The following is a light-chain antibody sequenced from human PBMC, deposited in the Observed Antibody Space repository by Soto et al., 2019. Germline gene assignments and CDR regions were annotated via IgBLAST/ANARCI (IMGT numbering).Light chain of an antibody. J-gene: IGKJ5*01. CDR3: QQFKTDPLT. V-gene: IGKV1-13*02. Sequence: AIQLTQSPSSLSASIGNRVTITCRASQGISSALAWYQQKPGNSPKLLIYDISTLESGVPSRFSGSGSGTDFTLTISSLQPEDVATYYCQQFKTDPLTFGQGTKLEMK. CDR1: QGISSA. CDR2: DIS.